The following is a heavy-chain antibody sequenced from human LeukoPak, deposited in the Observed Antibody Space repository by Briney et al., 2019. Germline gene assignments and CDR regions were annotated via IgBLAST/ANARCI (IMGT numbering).Heavy chain of an antibody. J-gene: IGHJ3*02. CDR2: ISGSGGST. CDR3: ARDRVYDFWSGYYTAGAFDI. D-gene: IGHD3-3*01. CDR1: GFTFSSYA. V-gene: IGHV3-23*01. Sequence: GGSLRLSCAASGFTFSSYAMSWVRQAPGKGLEWVSAISGSGGSTYYADSVKGRFTISRDNSKNTLYLQMNSLRAEDTAVYYCARDRVYDFWSGYYTAGAFDIWGQGTMVTVSS.